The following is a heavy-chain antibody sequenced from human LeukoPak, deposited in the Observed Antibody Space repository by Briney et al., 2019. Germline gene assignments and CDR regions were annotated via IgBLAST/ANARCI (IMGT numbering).Heavy chain of an antibody. CDR1: GDSISSSNYY. CDR3: ARAYYFDSSGYYYNFDY. J-gene: IGHJ4*01. Sequence: SETLSLNCTVSGDSISSSNYYWGRIRQPPGKGLEWIGSIYYSGSTYYNPSLKSRVTIFVDTSKNHFSLKLSSVTAADTAVYYCARAYYFDSSGYYYNFDYWGQGTLVTVSS. CDR2: IYYSGST. V-gene: IGHV4-39*02. D-gene: IGHD3-22*01.